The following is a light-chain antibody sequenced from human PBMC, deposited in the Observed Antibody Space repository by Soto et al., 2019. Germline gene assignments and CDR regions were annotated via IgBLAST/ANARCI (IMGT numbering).Light chain of an antibody. CDR3: QQTFHSPRT. CDR2: GAS. J-gene: IGKJ2*01. Sequence: DIQMTQSPSSLSASVGDRVTITCRASQSISNYLNWYQHKPGKAPKVLIYGASNLQSGVPSRFSGSGSGTDFTLTISRVELEDSAVYYCQQTFHSPRTFGQGTRLEI. CDR1: QSISNY. V-gene: IGKV1-39*01.